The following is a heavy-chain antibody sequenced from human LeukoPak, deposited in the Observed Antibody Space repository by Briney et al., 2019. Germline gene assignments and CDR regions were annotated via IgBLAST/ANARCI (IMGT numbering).Heavy chain of an antibody. CDR2: IYTSGST. Sequence: SETLSLTCTVSGGSISSYYWSWIRQPAGKGLEWIGRIYTSGSTNYNPSLKSRDTMSVDTSKNQFSLKLSSVTAADTAVYYCAREIGERGSSGWYVIYYYYYYMDVWGKGTTVTVSS. J-gene: IGHJ6*03. V-gene: IGHV4-4*07. CDR1: GGSISSYY. D-gene: IGHD6-19*01. CDR3: AREIGERGSSGWYVIYYYYYYMDV.